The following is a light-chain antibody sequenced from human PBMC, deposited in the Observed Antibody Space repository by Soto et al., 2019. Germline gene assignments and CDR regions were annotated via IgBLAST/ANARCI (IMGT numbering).Light chain of an antibody. CDR1: QTVTSTY. Sequence: EEVKTQSPATMSVSPGERATLSYRAIQTVTSTYLAWYQQKPGQAPRLLIYGISSGATGVPARFSGSGSGTEFTLTISSLQSEDFAVYYCQQYNNWPQITFAQVTLLE. V-gene: IGKV3D-15*01. CDR3: QQYNNWPQIT. J-gene: IGKJ5*01. CDR2: GIS.